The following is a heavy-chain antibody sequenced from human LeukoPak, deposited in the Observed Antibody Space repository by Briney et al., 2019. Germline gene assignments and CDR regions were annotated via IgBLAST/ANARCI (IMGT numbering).Heavy chain of an antibody. CDR2: ISGSGGGT. J-gene: IGHJ4*02. D-gene: IGHD4-17*01. Sequence: GGSLRLSCAGSGFTFSSHGMSWVRQAPGKGLEWVSGISGSGGGTFYADSVRGRFTISRDNSKNTVYLQMNSLRAEDTAVYYCAKSATTVTSNFDYWGQGTLVTVSS. V-gene: IGHV3-23*01. CDR3: AKSATTVTSNFDY. CDR1: GFTFSSHG.